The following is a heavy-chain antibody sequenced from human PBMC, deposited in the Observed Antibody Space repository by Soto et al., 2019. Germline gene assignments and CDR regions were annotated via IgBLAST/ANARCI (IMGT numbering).Heavy chain of an antibody. CDR3: ARVPVPATATVPYYFDY. V-gene: IGHV4-59*01. J-gene: IGHJ4*02. Sequence: PSETLSLTCTVSGGSISSYYWSWIRQPPGKGLEWIGYIYYSGSTNYNPSLKSRVTISVDTSKNQFSLKLSSVTAADTAVYYCARVPVPATATVPYYFDYWGQGTLVTVSS. CDR2: IYYSGST. D-gene: IGHD2-15*01. CDR1: GGSISSYY.